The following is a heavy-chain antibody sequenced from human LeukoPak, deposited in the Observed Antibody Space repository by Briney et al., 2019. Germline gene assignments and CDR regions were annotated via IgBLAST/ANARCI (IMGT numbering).Heavy chain of an antibody. Sequence: ASVKVSCKVSGYSLSELSIQWVRQVPGERLEWMGGFDAEDGKTIYAQKFLGRVTMTEDTSIDTAYMDLSSLRSEDTAMYYCAAAPQTYYYDSGDYYSDYWGQGTLVTVSS. CDR2: FDAEDGKT. CDR1: GYSLSELS. V-gene: IGHV1-24*01. D-gene: IGHD3-22*01. CDR3: AAAPQTYYYDSGDYYSDY. J-gene: IGHJ4*02.